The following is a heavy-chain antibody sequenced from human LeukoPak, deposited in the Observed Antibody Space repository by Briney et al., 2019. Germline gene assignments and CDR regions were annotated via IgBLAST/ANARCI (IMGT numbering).Heavy chain of an antibody. CDR1: GFTFSSYS. CDR3: ATVAHREYYYMDV. Sequence: PGGSLRLSCAASGFTFSSYSMNWVRQAPGKGLEWVSSISSSSSDIYYADSAKGRFTLSRDNAQNSLYLQMYSLRAADTAAYICATVAHREYYYMDVWGKGTTVTISS. J-gene: IGHJ6*03. D-gene: IGHD1-14*01. CDR2: ISSSSSDI. V-gene: IGHV3-21*01.